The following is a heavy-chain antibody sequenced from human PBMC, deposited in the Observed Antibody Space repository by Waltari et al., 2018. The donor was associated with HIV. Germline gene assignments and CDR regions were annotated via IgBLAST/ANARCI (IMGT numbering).Heavy chain of an antibody. D-gene: IGHD3-10*01. V-gene: IGHV3-74*03. Sequence: EVQLVESGGGLVQPGGSLRLSCTASGLAFTPYWMHWVRQVPGKRLVWVSGINSDGRRTTYADSLRGRLTIAGYNAKNTLFLQMNSLRVEDTALYYCARSLHYYGSGRFDFWGQGTLVAVSS. CDR1: GLAFTPYW. CDR2: INSDGRRT. CDR3: ARSLHYYGSGRFDF. J-gene: IGHJ4*02.